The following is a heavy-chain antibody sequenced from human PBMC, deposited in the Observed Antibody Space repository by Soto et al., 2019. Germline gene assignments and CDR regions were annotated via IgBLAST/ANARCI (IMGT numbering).Heavy chain of an antibody. D-gene: IGHD3-10*01. CDR1: GGSISSYY. CDR3: ARSSFGGLLWFGELEPQKVHYFDY. J-gene: IGHJ4*02. V-gene: IGHV4-59*01. CDR2: IYYSGST. Sequence: SETLSLTCTVSGGSISSYYWSWIRQPPGKGLEWIGYIYYSGSTNYNPSLKSRVTISVDTSKNQFSLKLSSVTAADTAVYYCARSSFGGLLWFGELEPQKVHYFDYWGQGTLVTVSS.